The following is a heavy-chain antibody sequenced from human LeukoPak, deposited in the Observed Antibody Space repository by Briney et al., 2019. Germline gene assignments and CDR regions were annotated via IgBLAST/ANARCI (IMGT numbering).Heavy chain of an antibody. CDR3: ARARGYSYGYSDY. J-gene: IGHJ4*02. Sequence: GGSLRLSCAGSGFTFSSYSMNWVRQAPGKGLEWVSYISSSSSIIDYADSVKGRFTISRDNAKNSLYLQMSSLRAEDTAVYYCARARGYSYGYSDYWGQGTLVTVSS. CDR1: GFTFSSYS. CDR2: ISSSSSII. V-gene: IGHV3-48*01. D-gene: IGHD5-18*01.